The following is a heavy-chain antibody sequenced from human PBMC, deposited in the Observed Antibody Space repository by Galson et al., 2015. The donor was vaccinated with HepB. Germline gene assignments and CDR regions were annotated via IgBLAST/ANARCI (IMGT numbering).Heavy chain of an antibody. V-gene: IGHV1-69*04. D-gene: IGHD2-15*01. Sequence: SVKVSCKASGGTFSSYTISWVRQAPGQGLEWMGRIIPILGIANYAQKFQGRVTITADKSTSTAYMELSSLRSDGTAVYYCARDSYCSGGSCYSRDYNWFDPWGQGTLVTVSS. CDR2: IIPILGIA. CDR3: ARDSYCSGGSCYSRDYNWFDP. J-gene: IGHJ5*02. CDR1: GGTFSSYT.